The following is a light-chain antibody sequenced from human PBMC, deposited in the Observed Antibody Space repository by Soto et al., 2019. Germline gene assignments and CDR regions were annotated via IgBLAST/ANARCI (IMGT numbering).Light chain of an antibody. Sequence: DIQMTQSPSSLSASVGDRVTITCRASQAINNYLAWYQQKPGQLPKLLIQAASTLQSGVPPRFGGTKSGTEFTLTISSLQPEDVGTYYCQKYNSAPFTFGPGTKVDIK. CDR3: QKYNSAPFT. V-gene: IGKV1-27*01. CDR1: QAINNY. J-gene: IGKJ3*01. CDR2: AAS.